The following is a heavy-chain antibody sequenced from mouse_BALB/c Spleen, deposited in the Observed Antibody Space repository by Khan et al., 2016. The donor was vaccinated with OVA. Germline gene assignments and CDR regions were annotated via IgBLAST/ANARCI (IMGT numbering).Heavy chain of an antibody. CDR3: ARQPYYQYNIIDY. Sequence: QVQLKESGPGLVAPSQSLSITCTISGFSLTNYGVHWIRQPPGKGLEWLVVIWSDGSTTYNSALKSRLTITKDNSKSQVFLQMNSLQTYDTAIYFCARQPYYQYNIIDYWGQGTSVTVSS. D-gene: IGHD1-1*02. V-gene: IGHV2-6-1*01. CDR1: GFSLTNYG. J-gene: IGHJ4*01. CDR2: IWSDGST.